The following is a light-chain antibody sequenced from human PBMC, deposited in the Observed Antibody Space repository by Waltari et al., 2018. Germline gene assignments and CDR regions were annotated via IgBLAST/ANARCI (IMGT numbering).Light chain of an antibody. CDR2: RSN. CDR3: AAWDDSLSGVV. Sequence: QSVLTQPPSASGTPGQRVTISCFGSSSNIGSNYVYWYQQLPGTAPKLLIYRSNQRPSGVPDGVSGSKSCTSASQAISGLRSEDEADYHCAAWDDSLSGVVFGGGTKLTVL. CDR1: SSNIGSNY. J-gene: IGLJ2*01. V-gene: IGLV1-47*01.